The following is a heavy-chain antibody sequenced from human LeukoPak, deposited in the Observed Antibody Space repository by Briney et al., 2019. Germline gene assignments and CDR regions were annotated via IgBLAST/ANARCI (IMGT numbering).Heavy chain of an antibody. CDR3: ARIGDGYNAGEGFDY. CDR2: IFHSGSD. Sequence: SETLSLTCTVSGGSISSSSYYWSWIRQPPGKGLEWIGYIFHSGSDNYNPSLRNRITISIDTSKNQFSLRLRSVTAADTAVYYCARIGDGYNAGEGFDYWGQGTLVTVSS. V-gene: IGHV4-61*01. D-gene: IGHD5-24*01. J-gene: IGHJ4*02. CDR1: GGSISSSSYY.